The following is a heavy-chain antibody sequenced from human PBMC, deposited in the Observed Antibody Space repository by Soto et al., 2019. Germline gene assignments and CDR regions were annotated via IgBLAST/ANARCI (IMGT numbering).Heavy chain of an antibody. J-gene: IGHJ4*02. CDR2: ISYDGSNK. V-gene: IGHV3-30*18. D-gene: IGHD3-10*01. CDR3: AKEGRRRITMVRGVAPADY. Sequence: GGSLRLSCAASGFTFSSYGMHWVRQAPGKGLEWVAVISYDGSNKYYADSVKGRFTISRDNSKNTLYLQMNSLRAEDTAVYYCAKEGRRRITMVRGVAPADYWGQGTLVTVSP. CDR1: GFTFSSYG.